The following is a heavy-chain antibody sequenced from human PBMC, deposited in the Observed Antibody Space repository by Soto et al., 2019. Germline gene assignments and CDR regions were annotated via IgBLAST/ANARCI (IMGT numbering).Heavy chain of an antibody. V-gene: IGHV3-21*01. CDR2: ISSDSYYI. Sequence: EVQLVESGGGLVEPGGSLRLSCAPSGLSFSTHSMNWVRQAPGKGLEWVSSISSDSYYIYYADSVKGRVTISRDNAKNSLYLQMNRLRADDTAVYYCARNRNPSSKTHGMDVWGQGTTVTVSS. J-gene: IGHJ6*02. CDR1: GLSFSTHS. CDR3: ARNRNPSSKTHGMDV.